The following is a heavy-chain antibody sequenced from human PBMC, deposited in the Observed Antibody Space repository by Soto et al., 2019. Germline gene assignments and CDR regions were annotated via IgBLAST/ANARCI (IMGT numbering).Heavy chain of an antibody. J-gene: IGHJ4*02. CDR1: GYTFTSYG. V-gene: IGHV1-18*01. Sequence: QVQLAQSGAEVKKPGASVKVSCKASGYTFTSYGISWVRQAPGQGLEWMAWINPYNGNTKYAEKFLGRVTVTTDTSTATAYMEVRSLTSDDTAVFYCARVGVGLVAPRVWPYWGQGTPVTVSS. D-gene: IGHD2-2*01. CDR3: ARVGVGLVAPRVWPY. CDR2: INPYNGNT.